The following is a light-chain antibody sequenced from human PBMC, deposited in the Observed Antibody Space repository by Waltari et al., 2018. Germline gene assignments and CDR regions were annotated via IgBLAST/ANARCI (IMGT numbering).Light chain of an antibody. J-gene: IGLJ2*01. Sequence: QSALTQPRSVSGSPGQSVTISCTGSSSAVGDYNYVSWYQQHPDTAPKLLIYDVTKRPSGVPDRFSGSKSGNTASLTISGLQAEDEADYYCCSYAGRYTFDVVFGGGTKLTVL. CDR3: CSYAGRYTFDVV. CDR2: DVT. V-gene: IGLV2-11*01. CDR1: SSAVGDYNY.